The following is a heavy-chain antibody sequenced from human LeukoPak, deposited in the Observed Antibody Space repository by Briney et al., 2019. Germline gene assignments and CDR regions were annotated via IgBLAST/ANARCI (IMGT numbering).Heavy chain of an antibody. CDR1: GYSISSGYY. CDR2: IYHSGST. Sequence: SETLSLTCTVSGYSISSGYYWGWIRQPPGKGLEWIGIIYHSGSTYYNPSLKSRVTISVDTSKSQFSLKLSSVTAADTAVYYCATVVAVAAAGIYFDYWGQGTLVTVSS. CDR3: ATVVAVAAAGIYFDY. V-gene: IGHV4-38-2*02. D-gene: IGHD2-15*01. J-gene: IGHJ4*02.